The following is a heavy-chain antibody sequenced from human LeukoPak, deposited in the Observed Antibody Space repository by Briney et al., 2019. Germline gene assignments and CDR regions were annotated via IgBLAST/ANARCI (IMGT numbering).Heavy chain of an antibody. CDR2: ISSRSSYI. CDR1: GFTFSSYS. Sequence: GGSLRLSCAASGFTFSSYSMNWVRQAPGKGLEWVSSISSRSSYINYADSVKGRFTISRDNAKNTVYLQMNSLRAEDTAVYYCARGRSGSYGFFDYWSLGNLVTVSS. CDR3: ARGRSGSYGFFDY. J-gene: IGHJ4*02. D-gene: IGHD3-10*01. V-gene: IGHV3-21*01.